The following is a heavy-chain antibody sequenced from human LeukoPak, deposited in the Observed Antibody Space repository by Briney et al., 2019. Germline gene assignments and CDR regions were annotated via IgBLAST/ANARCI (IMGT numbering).Heavy chain of an antibody. CDR3: ARAATVPAAISAFVI. J-gene: IGHJ3*02. Sequence: SESLSLTCNVSGGSIHSYYWNWVRQPAGKGLEWIGRVYTSGRTTYNPSPKSRVTMSVHASKNQVSLKLSSVTAADTAVYYCARAATVPAAISAFVIWGEGTMVTVSS. V-gene: IGHV4-4*07. CDR2: VYTSGRT. D-gene: IGHD2-2*02. CDR1: GGSIHSYY.